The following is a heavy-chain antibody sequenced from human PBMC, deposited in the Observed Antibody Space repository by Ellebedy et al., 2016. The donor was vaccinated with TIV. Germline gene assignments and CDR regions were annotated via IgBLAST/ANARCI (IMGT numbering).Heavy chain of an antibody. CDR2: IYHSGST. CDR1: GGSISSYY. V-gene: IGHV4-59*04. J-gene: IGHJ6*02. Sequence: GSLRLXXTVSGGSISSYYLSWIRQPPGKGLEWIGSIYHSGSTYYNPSLKSRVTISVDTSKNQFSLKLSSVTAADTAVYYCANGASTVVTPYYYYGMDVWGQGTTVTVSS. CDR3: ANGASTVVTPYYYYGMDV. D-gene: IGHD4-23*01.